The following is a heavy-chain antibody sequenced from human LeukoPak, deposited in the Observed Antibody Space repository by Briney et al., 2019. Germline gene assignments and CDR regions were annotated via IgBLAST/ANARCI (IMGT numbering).Heavy chain of an antibody. CDR3: ARTRTYGDPFDY. CDR2: IFSNDER. D-gene: IGHD4-17*01. Sequence: ESGPVLVKPTETLTLTCTVSGFSLSNAGMSVSWIRQPPGKALEWLAHIFSNDERSYSTSLKSRLTISKDTSKSKVVLTMTNMDPVDTATYYCARTRTYGDPFDYWGQGTLVTVSS. CDR1: GFSLSNAGMS. V-gene: IGHV2-26*01. J-gene: IGHJ4*02.